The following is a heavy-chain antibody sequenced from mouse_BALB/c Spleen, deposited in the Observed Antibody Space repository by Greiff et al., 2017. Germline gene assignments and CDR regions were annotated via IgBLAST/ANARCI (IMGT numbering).Heavy chain of an antibody. J-gene: IGHJ2*01. D-gene: IGHD1-1*01. CDR3: AFYYYGSRNY. CDR2: IDPANGNT. V-gene: IGHV14-3*02. CDR1: GFNIKDTY. Sequence: VQLKQSGAELVKPGASVKLSCTASGFNIKDTYMHWVKQRPEQGLEWIGRIDPANGNTKYDPKFQGKATITADTSSNTAYLQLSSLTSEDTAVYYCAFYYYGSRNYWGQGTTLTVSS.